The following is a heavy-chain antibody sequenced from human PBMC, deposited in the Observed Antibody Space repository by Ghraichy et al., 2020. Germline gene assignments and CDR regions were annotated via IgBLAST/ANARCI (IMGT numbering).Heavy chain of an antibody. CDR1: GFTFSNYA. V-gene: IGHV3-23*01. Sequence: GGSLRLSCAASGFTFSNYAMSWVRQAPGKGLEWVSSISGSGGSTYYADSVKGRFTISRDNSKNTLYLQMNSLRPEDTALYYCAPECMATSDCSPFNSWGQGTLVTVSS. D-gene: IGHD5-24*01. CDR3: APECMATSDCSPFNS. J-gene: IGHJ4*02. CDR2: ISGSGGST.